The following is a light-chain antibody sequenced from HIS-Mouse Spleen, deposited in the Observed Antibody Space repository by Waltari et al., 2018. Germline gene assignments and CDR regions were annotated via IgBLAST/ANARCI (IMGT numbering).Light chain of an antibody. J-gene: IGLJ1*01. CDR1: SGSSASNY. CDR2: EDN. Sequence: NFMLTQPHSVSESPGKTVTISCTGSSGSSASNYVQWYQQRPGSAPTTVIYEDNQRPSGVPDRFSGSIDSSSNSASLTISGLKTEDEADYYCQSYDSSNYVFGTGTKVTVL. V-gene: IGLV6-57*02. CDR3: QSYDSSNYV.